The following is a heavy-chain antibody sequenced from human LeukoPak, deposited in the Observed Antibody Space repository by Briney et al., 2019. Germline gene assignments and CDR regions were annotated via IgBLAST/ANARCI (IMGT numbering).Heavy chain of an antibody. CDR1: GGSISSGGYY. CDR3: ARVLEDCGGDCYPGGFDY. J-gene: IGHJ4*02. V-gene: IGHV4-31*03. CDR2: IYYSGST. D-gene: IGHD2-21*02. Sequence: PSETLSLTCTVSGGSISSGGYYWSWIRQHPGKGLEWIGYIYYSGSTYYNPSLKSRVTISVDTSKNQSSLKLSSVTAADTAVYYCARVLEDCGGDCYPGGFDYWGQGTLVTVSS.